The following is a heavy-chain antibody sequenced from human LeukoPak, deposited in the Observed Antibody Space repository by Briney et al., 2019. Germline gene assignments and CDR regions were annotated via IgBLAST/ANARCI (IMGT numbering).Heavy chain of an antibody. J-gene: IGHJ4*02. CDR2: IHGTGGT. CDR3: AKDGSSWPSFDS. CDR1: GGSIIGYY. D-gene: IGHD6-13*01. V-gene: IGHV4-4*07. Sequence: SETLSLTCTVSGGSIIGYYWSWIRQPAGKGLEWIGRIHGTGGTDYNPSLKSRVTMSVDTSKNQFSLKLTSVTAADTAVYYCAKDGSSWPSFDSWGQGTLVTVSS.